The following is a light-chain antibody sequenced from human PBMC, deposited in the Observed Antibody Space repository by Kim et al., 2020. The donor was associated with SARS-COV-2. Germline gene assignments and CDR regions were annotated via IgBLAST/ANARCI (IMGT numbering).Light chain of an antibody. Sequence: QSVLTQPPSVSGAPGQRVTISCTGGSSNIGAGYDVHWYRQLPGTAPKLLIYRNNNRPSGVPDRFSGSKSGTSASLAITGLQAEDEADYYCQSYDSSLNVVVFGGGTKLTVL. V-gene: IGLV1-40*01. CDR3: QSYDSSLNVVV. CDR1: SSNIGAGYD. CDR2: RNN. J-gene: IGLJ2*01.